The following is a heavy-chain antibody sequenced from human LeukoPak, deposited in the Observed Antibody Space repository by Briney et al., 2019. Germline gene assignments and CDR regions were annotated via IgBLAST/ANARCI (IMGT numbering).Heavy chain of an antibody. Sequence: SETLSLTCTVSGGSISTYYWSWIRQSPGRGLEWIGYIYHSGITKYNPSLKRGVTISVDTSTNQFSLRLSSVTAADTAVYYCARGYYDDSSGYFLDFWGQGTLVTVSS. J-gene: IGHJ4*02. CDR2: IYHSGIT. V-gene: IGHV4-59*01. CDR3: ARGYYDDSSGYFLDF. CDR1: GGSISTYY. D-gene: IGHD3-22*01.